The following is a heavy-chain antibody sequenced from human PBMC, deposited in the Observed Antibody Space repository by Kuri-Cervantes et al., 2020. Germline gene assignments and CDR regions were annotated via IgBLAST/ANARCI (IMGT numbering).Heavy chain of an antibody. J-gene: IGHJ3*02. CDR1: GFTFSSYA. CDR2: ISSNGGRT. D-gene: IGHD3-22*01. Sequence: GESLKISCAASGFTFSSYAMHWVRQAPGKGLEYVSAISSNGGRTYCANSVKGRFTISRDNSKNTLYLQMGSPRAEDMAVYYCARGRRTFYYDSSAYYGAFDIWGQGTMVTVSS. V-gene: IGHV3-64*01. CDR3: ARGRRTFYYDSSAYYGAFDI.